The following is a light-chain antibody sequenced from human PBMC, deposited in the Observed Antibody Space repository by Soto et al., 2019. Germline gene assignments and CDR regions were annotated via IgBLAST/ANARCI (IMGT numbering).Light chain of an antibody. CDR2: SAT. Sequence: DIQLTQSPSFLAASVGDRVTITCRASQGIASFLAWYQQKPGKAPKLLIYSATTLQTGVSSRFSGSRSGPEFTLTIISLQPEDFATYYCQQLNSYPYTFAQGTKLEIK. CDR3: QQLNSYPYT. J-gene: IGKJ2*01. V-gene: IGKV1-9*01. CDR1: QGIASF.